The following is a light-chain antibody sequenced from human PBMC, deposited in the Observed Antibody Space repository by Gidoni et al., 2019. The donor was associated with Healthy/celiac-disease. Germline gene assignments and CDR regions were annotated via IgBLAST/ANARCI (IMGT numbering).Light chain of an antibody. CDR3: QQYYSTPWT. CDR2: WAS. CDR1: QRVLYSSNNKNY. V-gene: IGKV4-1*01. Sequence: DIVMTQSPDSLAVSLGERDTINCKSSQRVLYSSNNKNYLAWYHQKPGQPPKLLIYWASTRESGVPDRFSGSGSGTDFTLTISSLQAEDVAVYYCQQYYSTPWTFGQGTKVEIK. J-gene: IGKJ1*01.